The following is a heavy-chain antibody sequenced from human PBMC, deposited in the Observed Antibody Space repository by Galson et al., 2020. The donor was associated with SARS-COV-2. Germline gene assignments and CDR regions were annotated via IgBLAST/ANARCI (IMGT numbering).Heavy chain of an antibody. CDR1: GFTFSDYF. CDR3: ARGLCGGDCYED. CDR2: ISGNSGHI. J-gene: IGHJ4*02. V-gene: IGHV3-21*01. Sequence: GGSLRLSCAASGFTFSDYFMNWVRQAPGTGLEWVSAISGNSGHIYYADSVKGRFTISRDNAKNSVYLQMNSLRAEDTAVYYCARGLCGGDCYEDWGQGTLVTVSS. D-gene: IGHD2-21*02.